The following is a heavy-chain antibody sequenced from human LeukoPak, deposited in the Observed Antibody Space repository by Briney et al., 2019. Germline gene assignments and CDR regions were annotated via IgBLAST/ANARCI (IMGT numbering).Heavy chain of an antibody. D-gene: IGHD2-15*01. V-gene: IGHV1-69*13. Sequence: SVKVSCKASGGTFISYAISWLRQAPGQGLEWMGGIIPIFGTANYAQKFQGRVTITADESTSTAYMELSSLRSEDTAVYYCAREIVVVVAAHHYYYYGMDVWGQGTTVTVSS. CDR1: GGTFISYA. CDR2: IIPIFGTA. J-gene: IGHJ6*02. CDR3: AREIVVVVAAHHYYYYGMDV.